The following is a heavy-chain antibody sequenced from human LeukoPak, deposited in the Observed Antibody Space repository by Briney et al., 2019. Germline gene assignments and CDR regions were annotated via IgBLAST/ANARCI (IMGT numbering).Heavy chain of an antibody. D-gene: IGHD3-16*01. CDR2: IDPASGIT. V-gene: IGHV1-2*02. CDR3: ARVGAPGGLRPYHYYY. Sequence: ASVKVSCKASGYIISDYWIHWVRQAPGRGLEYLGWIDPASGITNQPQKFQGRITVTRDTSASTVYMDLTGLTTDDTALYYCARVGAPGGLRPYHYYYWGQGTLVTVSS. J-gene: IGHJ4*02. CDR1: GYIISDYW.